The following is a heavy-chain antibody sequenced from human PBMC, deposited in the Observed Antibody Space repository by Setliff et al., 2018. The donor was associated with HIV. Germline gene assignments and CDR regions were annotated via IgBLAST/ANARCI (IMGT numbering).Heavy chain of an antibody. CDR1: GYYFTTFW. D-gene: IGHD1-1*01. J-gene: IGHJ3*02. CDR3: AREMRTIEGGALDI. CDR2: IYPGDSHT. V-gene: IGHV5-51*01. Sequence: GESLKISCKGSGYYFTTFWIAWVRQMPGKGLEWMGFIYPGDSHTTYSPSFQGQVTFSADKTVSTAYLQWSSLKPSDTAMYYCAREMRTIEGGALDIWGQGTLVTVSS.